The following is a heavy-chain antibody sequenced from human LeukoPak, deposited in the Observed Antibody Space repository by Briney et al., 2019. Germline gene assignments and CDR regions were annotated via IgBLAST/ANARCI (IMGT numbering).Heavy chain of an antibody. CDR3: ARVNYYDLFFDL. CDR2: IFSGGST. V-gene: IGHV3-66*01. CDR1: GFTVSRNY. D-gene: IGHD3-22*01. J-gene: IGHJ2*01. Sequence: GGSLRLSCAASGFTVSRNYMSWVRQAPGKGLEWVSTIFSGGSTYYADSVKGRFTISRDNSKNTLYLQMNSLRAEDTAVYYCARVNYYDLFFDLWGRGTVVTVSS.